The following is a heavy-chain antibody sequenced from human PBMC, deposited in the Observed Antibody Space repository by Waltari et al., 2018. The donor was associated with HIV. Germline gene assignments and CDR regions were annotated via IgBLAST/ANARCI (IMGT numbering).Heavy chain of an antibody. CDR2: ISAYNGNT. Sequence: QAQLAQSGAEVTTPGASVTVSCTASGYTFTSSGISWMRQALGQGLEWLGWISAYNGNTNYAQKLQGRVTMTTDTSTSTAYMELRSLRSDVTAVYYCAGVGCSSASCYSGWFDPWGQGTLVTVSS. CDR3: AGVGCSSASCYSGWFDP. D-gene: IGHD2-2*01. CDR1: GYTFTSSG. J-gene: IGHJ5*02. V-gene: IGHV1-18*01.